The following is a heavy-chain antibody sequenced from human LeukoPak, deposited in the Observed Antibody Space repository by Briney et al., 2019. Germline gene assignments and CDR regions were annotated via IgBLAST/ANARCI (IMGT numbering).Heavy chain of an antibody. V-gene: IGHV1-2*02. Sequence: ASVKVSCKXSGYTFTGYYIHWVRQAPGQGLEWVGWVNPDSGGTNYSQKFQGRVTMTRDTSITTAYMELIRLRSDDTAVYYCTRDHYDSSGYYYVGYMDVWGKGTTVTVSS. CDR3: TRDHYDSSGYYYVGYMDV. CDR2: VNPDSGGT. D-gene: IGHD3-22*01. J-gene: IGHJ6*03. CDR1: GYTFTGYY.